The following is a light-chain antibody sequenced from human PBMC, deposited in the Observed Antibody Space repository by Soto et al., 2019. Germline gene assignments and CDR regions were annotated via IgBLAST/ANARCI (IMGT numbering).Light chain of an antibody. J-gene: IGKJ1*01. V-gene: IGKV3-11*01. CDR3: HQRQSWPRT. Sequence: EIVLTQSPATLSSFPGDRVTLSCRASQYINTRLAWYQHRPGQAPRLLIYQTSIRAAGIPARFSASGSGTDFTLTISHVQPEDFALYYCHQRQSWPRTFGQGTKVDIK. CDR1: QYINTR. CDR2: QTS.